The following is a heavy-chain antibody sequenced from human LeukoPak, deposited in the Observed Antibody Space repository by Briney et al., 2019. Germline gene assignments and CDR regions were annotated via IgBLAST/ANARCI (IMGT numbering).Heavy chain of an antibody. V-gene: IGHV1-2*02. J-gene: IGHJ4*02. CDR3: ARDRYGDGFAHFDY. Sequence: ASVKVSCKASGYTFTGYYLHWVRQAPGQGLEWMGWITPSGGTNYPQKFQGRVAITRDTSITTAYMDLSRLTSDDTAVYYCARDRYGDGFAHFDYWGQGALVTVSS. CDR1: GYTFTGYY. CDR2: ITPSGGT. D-gene: IGHD5-24*01.